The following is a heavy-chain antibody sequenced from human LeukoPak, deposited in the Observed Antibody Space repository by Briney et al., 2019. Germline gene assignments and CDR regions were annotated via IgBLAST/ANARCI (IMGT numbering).Heavy chain of an antibody. J-gene: IGHJ4*02. CDR3: ASCAAGGF. V-gene: IGHV3-23*01. Sequence: PGGSLRLSCAASGFTFSSYWMSWVRQAPGKGLEWVSGISGSGGSTYYADSVKGRFTISRDNSKNTLSLQMNSLRAEDTAVYHCASCAAGGFWGQGTLVTVSS. CDR2: ISGSGGST. D-gene: IGHD6-13*01. CDR1: GFTFSSYW.